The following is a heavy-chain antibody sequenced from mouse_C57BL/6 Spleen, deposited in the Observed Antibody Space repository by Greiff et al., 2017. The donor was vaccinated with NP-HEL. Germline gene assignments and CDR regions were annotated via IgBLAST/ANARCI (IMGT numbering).Heavy chain of an antibody. CDR2: ISSGGDYI. D-gene: IGHD1-1*01. J-gene: IGHJ2*01. CDR1: GFTFSSYA. V-gene: IGHV5-9-1*02. Sequence: EVQRVESGEGLVKPGGSLKLSCAASGFTFSSYAMSWVRQTPEKRLEWVAYISSGGDYIYYADTVKGRFTISRDNARNTLYLQMSSLKSEDTAMYYCTRGRDGSSFFDYWGQGTTLTVSS. CDR3: TRGRDGSSFFDY.